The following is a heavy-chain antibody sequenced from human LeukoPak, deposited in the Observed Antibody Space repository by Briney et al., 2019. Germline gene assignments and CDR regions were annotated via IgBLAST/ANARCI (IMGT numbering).Heavy chain of an antibody. CDR2: INPNSGGT. CDR1: GYTFTGYY. J-gene: IGHJ1*01. Sequence: ASVKVSCKASGYTFTGYYMHWVRQAPGQGLEWMGWINPNSGGTNYAQKFQGRVTMTRDTSISTAYMELSRLRPDDTAVYYCARGVRIAAAGTTDFQHWGQGTLVTVS. D-gene: IGHD6-13*01. V-gene: IGHV1-2*02. CDR3: ARGVRIAAAGTTDFQH.